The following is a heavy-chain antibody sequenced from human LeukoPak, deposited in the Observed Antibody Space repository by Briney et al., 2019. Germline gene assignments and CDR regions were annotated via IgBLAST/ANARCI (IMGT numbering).Heavy chain of an antibody. Sequence: SGTLSVTCIVSGGSISSLNLWSWLRQPPGKGLEWIGEMYLGGTTNFNPSLKSRVTILIDKSKNQLSLQLTSVTAADTAVYYCARKSVGGTYPIDYWGQGTLVSVPS. CDR1: GGSISSLNL. CDR3: ARKSVGGTYPIDY. CDR2: MYLGGTT. V-gene: IGHV4-4*02. D-gene: IGHD1-26*01. J-gene: IGHJ4*02.